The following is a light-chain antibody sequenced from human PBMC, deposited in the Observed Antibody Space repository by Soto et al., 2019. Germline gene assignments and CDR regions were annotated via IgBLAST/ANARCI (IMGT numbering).Light chain of an antibody. J-gene: IGKJ1*01. V-gene: IGKV3-15*01. CDR2: GAS. CDR1: QSVSSN. CDR3: QDYNNCPGT. Sequence: DIVMTQSPATLSVSPGERATLSCRASQSVSSNLAWYQQKPGQAPRLLIYGASTRATGIPVRLRGSGSGIEFTLTNSGLQSVDFAVYYCQDYNNCPGTFGQGTKVDIK.